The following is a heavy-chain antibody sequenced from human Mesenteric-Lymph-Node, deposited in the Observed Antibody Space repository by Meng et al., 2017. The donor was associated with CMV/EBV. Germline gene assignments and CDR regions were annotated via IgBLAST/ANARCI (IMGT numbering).Heavy chain of an antibody. V-gene: IGHV1-18*01. CDR1: GYTFTSYG. Sequence: ASVKVSCKASGYTFTSYGISWVRQAPGQGLEWMGWISAYNGNTNYAQKLQGRVTMTTDESTSTAYMELSSLRSEDTAVYYCAREGRAASVNPFDYWGQGTLVTVSS. CDR2: ISAYNGNT. CDR3: AREGRAASVNPFDY. D-gene: IGHD6-13*01. J-gene: IGHJ4*02.